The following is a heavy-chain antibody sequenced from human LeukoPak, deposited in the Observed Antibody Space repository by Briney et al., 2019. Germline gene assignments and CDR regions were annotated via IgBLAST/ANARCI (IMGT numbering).Heavy chain of an antibody. CDR3: ARETSGSSFDY. J-gene: IGHJ4*02. D-gene: IGHD1-26*01. CDR1: GGTFSNYA. Sequence: SVKVSCKASGGTFSNYAINWVRQAPGQGLEWMGGIIPFYGAINYAQKFQGRVSITADESTSTFYMELSSLRSEDTAVYYCARETSGSSFDYWGQGTLVTVSS. V-gene: IGHV1-69*13. CDR2: IIPFYGAI.